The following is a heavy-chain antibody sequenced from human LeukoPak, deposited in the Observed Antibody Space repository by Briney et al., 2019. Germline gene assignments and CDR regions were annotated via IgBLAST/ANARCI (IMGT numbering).Heavy chain of an antibody. Sequence: SETLSLTCTVSGGSISPYHWSWIRQPPGKGLEWIGYIYYSGSTNYNPSLKSRVTISVDTSKNQFSLRLSSVTAADTAVYYCARTNAFDIWGQGAMVTVSS. CDR3: ARTNAFDI. J-gene: IGHJ3*02. CDR2: IYYSGST. CDR1: GGSISPYH. V-gene: IGHV4-59*01.